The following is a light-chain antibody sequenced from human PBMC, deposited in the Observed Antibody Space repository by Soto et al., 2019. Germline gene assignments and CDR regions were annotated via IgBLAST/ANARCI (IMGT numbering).Light chain of an antibody. CDR2: AAS. Sequence: ATRMTQSPSSFSASTGDRVTIACRASQGISSYLAWYQQKPGKAPKLLIYAASTLQSGVPSRFSGSGSGTDFTFTISSLQPEDIATYYCQQYENLPITFGQGTRLEIK. CDR1: QGISSY. J-gene: IGKJ5*01. V-gene: IGKV1-8*01. CDR3: QQYENLPIT.